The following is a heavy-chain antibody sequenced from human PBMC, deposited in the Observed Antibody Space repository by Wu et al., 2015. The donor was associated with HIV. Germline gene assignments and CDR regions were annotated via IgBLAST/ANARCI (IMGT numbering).Heavy chain of an antibody. J-gene: IGHJ5*02. Sequence: QVQLVQSGAEVKKPGASVKVSCKASGYTFTGYYMHWVRQAPGQGLEWMGWINPNSGGTNYAQKFQGRVTMTRDTSISTAYMELSRLRSDDTAVYYCAREHTSGYSLNWFDPWGQGTLVTVSS. D-gene: IGHD3-22*01. CDR3: AREHTSGYSLNWFDP. CDR2: INPNSGGT. CDR1: GYTFTGYY. V-gene: IGHV1-2*02.